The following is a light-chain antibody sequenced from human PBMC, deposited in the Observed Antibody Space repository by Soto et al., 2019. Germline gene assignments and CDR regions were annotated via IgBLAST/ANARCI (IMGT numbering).Light chain of an antibody. J-gene: IGKJ1*01. CDR2: KAS. Sequence: DIQMTQSPSTLSASVGDRVTITCRASHSISSWLAWYQQKPGKAPKLLIYKASSLESGVPSRFSGSGSGTEFTLTISSLQPDDFATYYCQQYNSYPWTFGQGTKVGIK. CDR1: HSISSW. V-gene: IGKV1-5*03. CDR3: QQYNSYPWT.